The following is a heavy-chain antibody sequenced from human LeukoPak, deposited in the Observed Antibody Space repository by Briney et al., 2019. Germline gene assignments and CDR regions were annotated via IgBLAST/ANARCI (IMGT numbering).Heavy chain of an antibody. D-gene: IGHD6-13*01. Sequence: PGGSLRLSCAASGFTVSSNYMSWVRQAPGKGLEWVSVIYSGGSTYYADSVKGRFTISRDNSKNTLYLQMNSLRAEDTAVYYCARDREDSSSWYAFDIWGQGTMVTVSS. CDR1: GFTVSSNY. CDR2: IYSGGST. J-gene: IGHJ3*02. CDR3: ARDREDSSSWYAFDI. V-gene: IGHV3-66*01.